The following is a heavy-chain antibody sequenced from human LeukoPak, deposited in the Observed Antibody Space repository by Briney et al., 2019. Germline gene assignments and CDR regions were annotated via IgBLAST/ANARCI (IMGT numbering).Heavy chain of an antibody. CDR1: GFTFSSYG. Sequence: PGGSLRLSCAASGFTFSSYGMSWVRQAPGKGLEWVSAISGSGGSTYYADSVKGRFTISRDNSKNTLYLQMNSLRAEDTAVYYCAAGFLRLGELSLGEFDYWGQGTLVTVSS. CDR2: ISGSGGST. J-gene: IGHJ4*02. D-gene: IGHD3-16*02. CDR3: AAGFLRLGELSLGEFDY. V-gene: IGHV3-23*01.